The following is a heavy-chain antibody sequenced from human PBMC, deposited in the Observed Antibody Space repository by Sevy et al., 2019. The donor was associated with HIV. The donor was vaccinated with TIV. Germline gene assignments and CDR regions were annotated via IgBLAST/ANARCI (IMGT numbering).Heavy chain of an antibody. CDR2: TYYRSKWYN. J-gene: IGHJ2*01. D-gene: IGHD6-13*01. CDR1: GDSVSSNSAA. CDR3: GGFGVAAAGRGIYWYFDL. Sequence: SQTLSLTCAISGDSVSSNSAAWSWIRQSPSRGLEWLGRTYYRSKWYNDYAVSVKSRITINPETSKTQFSLQLNSVTPEYTALYCCGGFGVAAAGRGIYWYFDLWGRGTLVTVSS. V-gene: IGHV6-1*01.